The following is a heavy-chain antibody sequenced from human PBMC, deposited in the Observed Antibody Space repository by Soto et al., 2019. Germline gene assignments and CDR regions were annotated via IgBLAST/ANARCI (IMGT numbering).Heavy chain of an antibody. CDR2: IWHDGSQK. CDR1: GFTFSNYV. V-gene: IGHV3-33*01. J-gene: IGHJ3*01. Sequence: QVQLVESGGGVVQPGTSLRLSCVASGFTFSNYVIHWVRQAPGRGLEWVAVIWHDGSQKYLTDSVRGRFTISRDNSKNTVYLHMNSLRVEDTAVYYCEGRDDPFHVWGRGTMVTVSS. CDR3: EGRDDPFHV.